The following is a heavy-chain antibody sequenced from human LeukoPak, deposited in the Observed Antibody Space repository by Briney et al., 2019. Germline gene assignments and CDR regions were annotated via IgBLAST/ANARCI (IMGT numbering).Heavy chain of an antibody. D-gene: IGHD1-1*01. J-gene: IGHJ4*02. CDR2: ITSSSSSI. CDR3: ANTKQFEY. V-gene: IGHV3-21*01. CDR1: GFTFSSYW. Sequence: PGGSLRLSCAASGFTFSSYWMRWVRQAPGKGLEWVSSITSSSSSIYYADSVKGRFTISRDNAKNSLYLQMNSLRAEDTAVYYCANTKQFEYWGQGTLVTVSS.